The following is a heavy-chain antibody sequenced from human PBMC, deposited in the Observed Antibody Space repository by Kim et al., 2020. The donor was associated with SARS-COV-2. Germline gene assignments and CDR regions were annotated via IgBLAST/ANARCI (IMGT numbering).Heavy chain of an antibody. CDR3: TTVGYSGP. CDR2: GTT. D-gene: IGHD5-12*01. J-gene: IGHJ5*02. V-gene: IGHV3-15*01. Sequence: GTTDYAAPVKGRFTIPREDSKNTLYLQMNSLKSEDTAVYYCTTVGYSGPWGQGTLVTVSS.